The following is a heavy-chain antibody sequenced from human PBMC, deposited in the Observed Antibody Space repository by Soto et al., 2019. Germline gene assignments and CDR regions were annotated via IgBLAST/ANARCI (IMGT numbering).Heavy chain of an antibody. D-gene: IGHD6-19*01. CDR2: INHSGST. Sequence: LSLTCAVYGGSFSGYYWSWIRQPPGKGLEWIGEINHSGSTNYNPSLKSRVTISVDTSKNQFSLKLSSVTAADTAVYYCARGRGIAVAGYYYYGMDVWGQGTTVTVSS. J-gene: IGHJ6*02. CDR3: ARGRGIAVAGYYYYGMDV. V-gene: IGHV4-34*01. CDR1: GGSFSGYY.